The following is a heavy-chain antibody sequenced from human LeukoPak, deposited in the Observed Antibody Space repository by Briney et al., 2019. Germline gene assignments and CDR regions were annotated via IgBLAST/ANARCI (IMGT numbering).Heavy chain of an antibody. CDR1: GNYW. D-gene: IGHD2/OR15-2a*01. CDR3: VSFYETY. J-gene: IGHJ4*02. V-gene: IGHV3-74*01. CDR2: INSDGSWT. Sequence: GGSLRLSCVASGNYWMHWVRQAPGKGLVWVSHINSDGSWTSYADSVKGRFTISKDNAKNTVYLQMNSLRAEDTAVYYCVSFYETYWGRGTLVTV.